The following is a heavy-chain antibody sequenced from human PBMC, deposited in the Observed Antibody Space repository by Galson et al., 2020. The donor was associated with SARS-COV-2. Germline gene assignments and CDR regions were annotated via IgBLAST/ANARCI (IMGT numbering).Heavy chain of an antibody. CDR1: GFIFSSYV. Sequence: GGSMRLSCTASGFIFSSYVLHWVRQTPGKGLEWVAVISWDGSNTYYADSVNGRFTISRDKSNNTLYLQMDSLRAEDTAVYYCAGDSAVSFYSGGLDYWGQGTLVSVSS. D-gene: IGHD3-10*01. J-gene: IGHJ4*02. CDR3: AGDSAVSFYSGGLDY. CDR2: ISWDGSNT. V-gene: IGHV3-30*03.